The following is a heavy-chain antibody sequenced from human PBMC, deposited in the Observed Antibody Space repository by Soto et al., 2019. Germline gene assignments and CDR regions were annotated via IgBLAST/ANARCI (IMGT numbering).Heavy chain of an antibody. CDR1: GYTFTSYG. V-gene: IGHV1-18*04. J-gene: IGHJ4*02. CDR2: ISAYNGNT. D-gene: IGHD4-17*01. Sequence: VSCNASGYTFTSYGISWVRHAPGQGLEWMGWISAYNGNTNYAQKLQGRVTMTTDTSTSTAYMELRSLRSDDTAVYYCARGHRYDYGDYDEDYWGQGTLVTVSS. CDR3: ARGHRYDYGDYDEDY.